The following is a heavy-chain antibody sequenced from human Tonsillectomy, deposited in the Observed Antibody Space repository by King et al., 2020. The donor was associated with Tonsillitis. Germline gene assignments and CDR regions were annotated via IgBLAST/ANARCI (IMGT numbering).Heavy chain of an antibody. CDR2: IKQDGTEK. D-gene: IGHD6-13*01. V-gene: IGHV3-7*01. Sequence: VQLVESGGGLVQPGGSLRLSCAASGFTFSIYCMSWFRQAPGKGLEWVANIKQDGTEKYYVDSVEGRFTISRDNAKNSLYLQMNSLRAEDTAVYYCARVSSSWPNFQHWGQGALVTVSS. J-gene: IGHJ1*01. CDR3: ARVSSSWPNFQH. CDR1: GFTFSIYC.